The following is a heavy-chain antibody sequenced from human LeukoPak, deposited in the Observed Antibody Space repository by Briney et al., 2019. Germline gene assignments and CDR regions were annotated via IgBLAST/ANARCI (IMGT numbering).Heavy chain of an antibody. D-gene: IGHD4-17*01. CDR2: ISSNGGST. CDR1: GFTFSSYA. CDR3: VKDLLKGGYYVGYYYYYYGMDV. V-gene: IGHV3-64D*06. J-gene: IGHJ6*04. Sequence: PGGSLELSCAASGFTFSSYAMHWVRQAPGKGLEYVSAISSNGGSTYYADSVSGRFTISRDNSKITLYLQMSSLRADDTAVYYCVKDLLKGGYYVGYYYYYYGMDVWGKGTTVTVSS.